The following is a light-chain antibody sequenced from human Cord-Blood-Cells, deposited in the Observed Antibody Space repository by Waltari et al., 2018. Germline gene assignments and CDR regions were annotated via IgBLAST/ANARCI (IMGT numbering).Light chain of an antibody. CDR1: QSISSW. J-gene: IGKJ4*01. CDR2: KAS. CDR3: QQYNSYPLT. Sequence: DIQMTQSPSTLSASVGDIVTITCRASQSISSWLAWYQQKPGKAPKLLIYKASSLESGVPSRFSGSGSGTEFTLTISSLQPDDFATNYCQQYNSYPLTFGGGTKVEIK. V-gene: IGKV1-5*03.